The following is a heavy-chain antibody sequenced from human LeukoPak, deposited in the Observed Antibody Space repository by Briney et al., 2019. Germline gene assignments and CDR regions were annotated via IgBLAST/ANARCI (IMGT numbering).Heavy chain of an antibody. J-gene: IGHJ4*02. Sequence: PSETLSLTCTVSGGSISSSSYYWAWIRQPPGKGLEYIGSYSGSTYYNPSLKSRVTISVDTSKKQFSLKLSSVTAADTAVYYCARSSHGAGSKPYWVDYWGQGTLVTVSS. CDR3: ARSSHGAGSKPYWVDY. CDR1: GGSISSSSYY. CDR2: YSGST. V-gene: IGHV4-39*01. D-gene: IGHD3-10*01.